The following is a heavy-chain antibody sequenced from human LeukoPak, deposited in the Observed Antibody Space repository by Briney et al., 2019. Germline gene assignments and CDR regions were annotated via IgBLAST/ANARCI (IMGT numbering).Heavy chain of an antibody. CDR2: IYTSENT. V-gene: IGHV4-4*07. CDR1: GGSISSYY. CDR3: ARVGPYDILTGYYDYYFDY. Sequence: SETLSLTCTVSGGSISSYYWSWIRQPAGKGLEWIGRIYTSENTDHNPSLKSRVTMSVDTSKNQFSLKLSSVTAADTAVYYCARVGPYDILTGYYDYYFDYWGQGTLVTVSS. D-gene: IGHD3-9*01. J-gene: IGHJ4*02.